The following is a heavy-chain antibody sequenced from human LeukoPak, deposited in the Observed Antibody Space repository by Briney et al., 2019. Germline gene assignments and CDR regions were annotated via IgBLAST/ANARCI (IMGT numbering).Heavy chain of an antibody. D-gene: IGHD6-13*01. Sequence: KPSETLSLTCAVYGGSFSGYYWSWIRQHPGKGLEWIGYIYYSGSTYYNPSLKSRVTISVDTSKNQFSLKLSSVTAADTAVYYCARVRGGRIAAAGGQIDYWGQGTLVTVSS. CDR2: IYYSGST. CDR3: ARVRGGRIAAAGGQIDY. V-gene: IGHV4-31*11. CDR1: GGSFSGYY. J-gene: IGHJ4*02.